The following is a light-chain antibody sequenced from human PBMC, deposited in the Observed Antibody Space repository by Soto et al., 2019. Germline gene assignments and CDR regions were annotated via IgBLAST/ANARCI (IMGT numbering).Light chain of an antibody. CDR3: QQYNNWPPVIT. Sequence: EIVMTQSPATLSVSPGERATLSCRASQSVSSNLAWYQQKPGQAPRLLIYGASTRATGIPAWFSGSGSGTEFTLTISSLQSEDFAVYYCQQYNNWPPVITFGQGTRLEIK. CDR1: QSVSSN. J-gene: IGKJ5*01. V-gene: IGKV3-15*01. CDR2: GAS.